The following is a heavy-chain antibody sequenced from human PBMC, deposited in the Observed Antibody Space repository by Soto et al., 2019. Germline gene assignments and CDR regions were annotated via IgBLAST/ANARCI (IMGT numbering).Heavy chain of an antibody. J-gene: IGHJ4*02. CDR2: IYPGDSDT. CDR1: GYSFTTYW. CDR3: ARKDIAGNSVDF. V-gene: IGHV5-51*01. Sequence: SLKISCKASGYSFTTYWIGRVRQMPGKGLEWMGIIYPGDSDTRYSPSFQGQVTISADKSISTAYLQWSSLKASDSAMFYCARKDIAGNSVDFWGQGTLVTVSS. D-gene: IGHD6-13*01.